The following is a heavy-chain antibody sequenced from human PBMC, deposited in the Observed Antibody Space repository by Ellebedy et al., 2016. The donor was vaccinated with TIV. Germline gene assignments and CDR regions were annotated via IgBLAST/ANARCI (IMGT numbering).Heavy chain of an antibody. CDR2: IRQEGDEI. D-gene: IGHD4-17*01. CDR3: ARRASYGDYAVQVNPWFDP. Sequence: GESLKISCAASGFNFSSYWMTWVRQAPGKGQEWVAKIRQEGDEIYYVESVKGGFTISRDNAKKSLFLQMNSLRVEDTAVYYCARRASYGDYAVQVNPWFDPWGQGTLVTVSS. J-gene: IGHJ5*02. V-gene: IGHV3-7*01. CDR1: GFNFSSYW.